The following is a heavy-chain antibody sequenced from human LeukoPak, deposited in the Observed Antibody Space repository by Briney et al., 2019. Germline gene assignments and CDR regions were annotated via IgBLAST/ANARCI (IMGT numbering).Heavy chain of an antibody. Sequence: SQTLSLPCTVPGRSISSGGYYWGWIRQPPARGLEWIESTYYSRSTYYNPSVKSRVTRSVVTSKNQFSLKLSSVTAADTAVYYCAYMTDGGRFGTWGQGTLGTVSS. CDR3: AYMTDGGRFGT. CDR1: GRSISSGGYY. J-gene: IGHJ5*02. CDR2: TYYSRST. D-gene: IGHD2-15*01. V-gene: IGHV4-31*03.